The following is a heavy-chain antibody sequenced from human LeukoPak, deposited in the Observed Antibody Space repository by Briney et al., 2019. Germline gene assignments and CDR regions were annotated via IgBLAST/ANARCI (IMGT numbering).Heavy chain of an antibody. CDR2: IYYSGST. CDR3: ARDPSIFGVVNYAFDI. J-gene: IGHJ3*02. CDR1: GGSISSYY. V-gene: IGHV4-59*01. D-gene: IGHD3-3*01. Sequence: PSETLSLTCSVYGGSISSYYWSWIRQPPGKGLEWIGYIYYSGSTDYNTSLKSRVTISVDTSKNQFSLRLSSVTAADTAVYYCARDPSIFGVVNYAFDIWGQGKMVTVSS.